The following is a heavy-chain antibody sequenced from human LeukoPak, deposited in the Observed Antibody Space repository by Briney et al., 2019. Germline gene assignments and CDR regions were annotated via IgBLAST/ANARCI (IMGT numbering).Heavy chain of an antibody. CDR1: GGSISSSNW. J-gene: IGHJ4*02. D-gene: IGHD5-18*01. CDR3: ASTAILNPYYFDY. Sequence: SETLSLTCAVSGGSISSSNWWSWIRQPPGKGLEWIGYIYYSGSTNYNPSLKSRVTISVDTSKNQFSLKLSSVTAADTAVYYCASTAILNPYYFDYWGQGTLVTVSS. CDR2: IYYSGST. V-gene: IGHV4-61*01.